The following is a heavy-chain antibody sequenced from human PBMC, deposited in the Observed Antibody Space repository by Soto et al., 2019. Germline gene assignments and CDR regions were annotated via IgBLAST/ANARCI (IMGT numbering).Heavy chain of an antibody. CDR2: IKDGGIT. V-gene: IGHV4-34*01. Sequence: QVQLQQWGAGLLKPSETLSLTCAVYGGSVNGYFWSWIRQPPEKGLEWIGEIKDGGITNYSPSLKSRVTISADPSKNQFFLTLKSVTAADTAVYYCARGQVAIVATHWDQGTLVTVSS. CDR3: ARGQVAIVATH. CDR1: GGSVNGYF. D-gene: IGHD5-12*01. J-gene: IGHJ1*01.